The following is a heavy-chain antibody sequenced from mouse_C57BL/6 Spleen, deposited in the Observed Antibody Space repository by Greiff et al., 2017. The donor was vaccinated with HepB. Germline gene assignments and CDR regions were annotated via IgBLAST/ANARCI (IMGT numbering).Heavy chain of an antibody. CDR1: GYTFTSYW. CDR2: IDPSDSYT. CDR3: ARGRYGSSYPFAY. D-gene: IGHD1-1*01. V-gene: IGHV1-69*01. J-gene: IGHJ3*01. Sequence: VQLQQPGAELVMPGASVKLSCKASGYTFTSYWMHWVKQRPGQGLEWIGEIDPSDSYTNYNQKFTGKSTLTVDKSSSTAYMQLSSLTSEDSAVYCCARGRYGSSYPFAYWGKGTLVTVSA.